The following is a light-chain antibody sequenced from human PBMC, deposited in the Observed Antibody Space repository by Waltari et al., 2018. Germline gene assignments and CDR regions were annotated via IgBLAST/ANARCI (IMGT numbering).Light chain of an antibody. V-gene: IGKV3-20*01. J-gene: IGKJ4*01. CDR3: QQYDGIVVT. CDR1: QTVSSIS. CDR2: GTS. Sequence: EIVLTQSPGTLSLSPGERATLSCRASQTVSSISVTWYQQKPGQAPRLLIYGTSNRAIGIPDRFSGSGSGTDFTLTISRLEPEDFAVYYCQQYDGIVVTFGGGTKVEI.